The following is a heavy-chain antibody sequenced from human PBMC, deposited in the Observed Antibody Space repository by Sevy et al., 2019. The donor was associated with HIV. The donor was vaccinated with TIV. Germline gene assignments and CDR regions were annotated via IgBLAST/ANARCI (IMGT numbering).Heavy chain of an antibody. J-gene: IGHJ6*02. V-gene: IGHV3-11*01. Sequence: GGSLRLSCLASGFIFGDRYMSWIRQAPGKGLEWVSFISSPSSKINYADSVKGRFTVSRDNAKNSLYLQMNSLRAEDTAVYYCAGDFMPVASAGTGALGVWGQGTAVTVSS. CDR3: AGDFMPVASAGTGALGV. CDR2: ISSPSSKI. CDR1: GFIFGDRY. D-gene: IGHD6-13*01.